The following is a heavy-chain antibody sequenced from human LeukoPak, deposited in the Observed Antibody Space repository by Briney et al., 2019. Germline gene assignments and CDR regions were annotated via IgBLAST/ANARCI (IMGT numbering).Heavy chain of an antibody. CDR3: ARDFVLLWFGEPYNWFDP. J-gene: IGHJ5*02. CDR1: GGSISSYY. Sequence: PSETLSLTCTVSGGSISSYYWSWIRQPAGKGLEWIGRIYTSGSTNYNPSLKSRVTMSVDTSKNQFSLKLSSVTAADTAVYYCARDFVLLWFGEPYNWFDPWGQGTLVTVSS. D-gene: IGHD3-10*01. V-gene: IGHV4-4*07. CDR2: IYTSGST.